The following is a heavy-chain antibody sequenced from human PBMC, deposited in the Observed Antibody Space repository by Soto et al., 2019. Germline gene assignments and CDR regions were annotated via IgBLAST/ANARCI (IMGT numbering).Heavy chain of an antibody. D-gene: IGHD2-2*01. Sequence: GGSLRLSCAASGFTFSDYYMSWIRQAPGKWLEWVSYISSSGSTIYYADSVKGRFTISRDNAKNSLYLQMNSLRAEDTAVYYCASLLYPRSDMDVWGKGTTVTVSS. J-gene: IGHJ6*03. CDR3: ASLLYPRSDMDV. CDR2: ISSSGSTI. V-gene: IGHV3-11*01. CDR1: GFTFSDYY.